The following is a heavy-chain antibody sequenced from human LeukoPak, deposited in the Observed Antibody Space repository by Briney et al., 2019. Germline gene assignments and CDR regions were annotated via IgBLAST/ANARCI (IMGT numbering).Heavy chain of an antibody. Sequence: SETLSLTCAVYGGSFSGYYWSWIRQPPGKGLEWIGEINHSGGTNYNPSLKSRVTVSVDTSKNQFSLKLSSVTAADTAVYYCARGAGNYYFYGMDVWGQGTTVTVSS. CDR2: INHSGGT. J-gene: IGHJ6*02. V-gene: IGHV4-34*01. CDR1: GGSFSGYY. CDR3: ARGAGNYYFYGMDV.